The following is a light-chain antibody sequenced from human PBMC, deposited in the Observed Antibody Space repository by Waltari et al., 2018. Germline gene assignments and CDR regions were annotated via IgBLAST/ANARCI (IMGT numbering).Light chain of an antibody. CDR3: HQRSNWPLT. V-gene: IGKV3-11*01. CDR1: QNINSY. Sequence: EIVLTQSPATLSLSPRDGATLSCRASQNINSYLVWYQQKPGQAPRLLIYDASNRATGVPDRFSGSGSGTDFTLTISTLEPEDFALYYCHQRSNWPLTFGGGTKLEIK. J-gene: IGKJ4*01. CDR2: DAS.